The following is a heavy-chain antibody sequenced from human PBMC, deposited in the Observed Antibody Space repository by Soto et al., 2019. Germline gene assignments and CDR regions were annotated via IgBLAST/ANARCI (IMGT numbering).Heavy chain of an antibody. D-gene: IGHD5-12*01. CDR2: ISGSGGST. V-gene: IGHV3-23*01. J-gene: IGHJ4*02. Sequence: GGSLRLSCAVPGFTFSSYAMSWVRQAPGKGLEWVSAISGSGGSTYYADSVKGRFTISRDNSKNTLHMQINSLRAEDTAVYYCANAAVAPHDSWGQRTLVTVSS. CDR1: GFTFSSYA. CDR3: ANAAVAPHDS.